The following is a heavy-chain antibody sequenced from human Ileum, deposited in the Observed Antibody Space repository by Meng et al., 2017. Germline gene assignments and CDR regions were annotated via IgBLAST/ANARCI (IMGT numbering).Heavy chain of an antibody. CDR2: IRSYANGEAR. D-gene: IGHD3-10*01. CDR3: SSKRCGELLT. J-gene: IGHJ5*02. Sequence: GESLKISCTASGFSFGDYAMMWFRQAPGKGLEWVGYIRSYANGEAREYAASVKGRFIISRDDSKSIDYLQMNSLKPEDTAVYYCSSKRCGELLTWGQGTLVTVSS. CDR1: GFSFGDYA. V-gene: IGHV3-49*03.